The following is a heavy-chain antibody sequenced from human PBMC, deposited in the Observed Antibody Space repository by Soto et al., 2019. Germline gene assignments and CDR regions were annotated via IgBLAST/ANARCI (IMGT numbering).Heavy chain of an antibody. CDR1: GFTVSSNY. D-gene: IGHD2-15*01. J-gene: IGHJ4*02. CDR3: ASLLDKRWYYFDY. V-gene: IGHV3-53*04. Sequence: GALRLSCAASGFTVSSNYMSWVRQAPGKGLEWVSVIYSGGSTYYAGSVKGRFTISRHNSKNTLYLQMNSLRAEDTAVYYCASLLDKRWYYFDYWGQGTLVTVSS. CDR2: IYSGGST.